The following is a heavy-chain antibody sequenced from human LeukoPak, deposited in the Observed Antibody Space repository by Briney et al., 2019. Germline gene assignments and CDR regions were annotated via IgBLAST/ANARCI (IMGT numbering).Heavy chain of an antibody. CDR3: ARDLNRNGYDYYYYMDV. Sequence: WASVKVSCKASGYTFTSYYMHWVRQAPGQGLEWMGIINPSGGSTSYAQKFRGRVTMTRDTSTTTVYMELSSLRSEDTAVYHCARDLNRNGYDYYYYMDVWGKGTTVTVSS. J-gene: IGHJ6*03. V-gene: IGHV1-46*01. CDR2: INPSGGST. CDR1: GYTFTSYY. D-gene: IGHD1-14*01.